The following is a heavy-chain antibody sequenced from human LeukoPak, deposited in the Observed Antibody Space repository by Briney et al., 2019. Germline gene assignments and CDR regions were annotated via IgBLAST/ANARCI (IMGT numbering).Heavy chain of an antibody. Sequence: VASVKVSCKASGYTFIGYYIHWVRQAPGQGLEWMGWINPNSGGTNYAQKFQGRVTMTRDTSITTAYMELSRLRSDDTAVYYCASGREYYGSGSHGDAFDIWGQGTMVTVSS. D-gene: IGHD3-10*01. CDR1: GYTFIGYY. J-gene: IGHJ3*02. CDR2: INPNSGGT. CDR3: ASGREYYGSGSHGDAFDI. V-gene: IGHV1-2*02.